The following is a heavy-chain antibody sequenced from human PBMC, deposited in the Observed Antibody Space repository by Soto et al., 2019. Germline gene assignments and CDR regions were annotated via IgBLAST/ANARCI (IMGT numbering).Heavy chain of an antibody. CDR2: VNPNNGDT. Sequence: QVQLVQSGAELKKPGASVNFSCKASGYTFSNYDMNWVRQATGQGPEWIGWVNPNNGDTGYAQKFQGRVTLTTDISTTTAYMELTSLRSEDTAIYYCAKVSRKGSAIDFDYWGQGTLITVSS. V-gene: IGHV1-8*01. CDR3: AKVSRKGSAIDFDY. D-gene: IGHD3-10*01. CDR1: GYTFSNYD. J-gene: IGHJ4*02.